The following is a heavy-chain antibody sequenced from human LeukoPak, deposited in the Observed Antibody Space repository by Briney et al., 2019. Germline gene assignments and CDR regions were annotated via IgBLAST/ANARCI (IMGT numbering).Heavy chain of an antibody. CDR3: ARVRLFPTAVNPGPRFAP. CDR1: SGSISICGDY. V-gene: IGHV4-31*03. J-gene: IGHJ5*02. D-gene: IGHD4-17*01. Sequence: PAETLSLTCTVSSGSISICGDYWSWIRQHPGKGLEWIAYIYYLGRTYYITSLKTRVTISVYTSKNPFSMKLNSVTAADTDVYYCARVRLFPTAVNPGPRFAPCGQGTLVTVPS. CDR2: IYYLGRT.